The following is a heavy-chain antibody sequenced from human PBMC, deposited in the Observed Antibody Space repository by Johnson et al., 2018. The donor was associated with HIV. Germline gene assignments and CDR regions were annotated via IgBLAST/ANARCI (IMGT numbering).Heavy chain of an antibody. Sequence: EVQLVESGGGLVQPGGSLRLSCAASGFTFDDFGMSWVRQAPGKGLEWVSVIYSGGSTYYADSVKGRFTLSRDNPKNTLYLQMNSLKTEDTAVYYCTLGVGTLMDDAFDIWGQGTMVTVSS. CDR1: GFTFDDFG. D-gene: IGHD7-27*01. CDR3: TLGVGTLMDDAFDI. J-gene: IGHJ3*02. CDR2: IYSGGST. V-gene: IGHV3-66*01.